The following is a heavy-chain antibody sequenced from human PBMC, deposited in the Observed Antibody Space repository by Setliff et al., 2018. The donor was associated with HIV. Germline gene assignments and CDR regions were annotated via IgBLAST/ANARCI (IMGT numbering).Heavy chain of an antibody. J-gene: IGHJ4*02. CDR2: IHYTGNT. D-gene: IGHD2-21*01. V-gene: IGHV4-39*01. CDR3: ATYAGNGGGKGY. CDR1: GGSITSSTYY. Sequence: SETLSLTCTVSGGSITSSTYYWGWIRQPPGKGLEWIGTIHYTGNTYHNPSLKSRVTISVEASKNQISLKLTAVTAADTAMYYCATYAGNGGGKGYWGQGTLVTVSS.